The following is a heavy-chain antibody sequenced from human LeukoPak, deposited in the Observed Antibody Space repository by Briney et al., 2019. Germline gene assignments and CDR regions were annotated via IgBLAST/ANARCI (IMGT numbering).Heavy chain of an antibody. J-gene: IGHJ5*02. CDR3: ARGREFGYWFDP. D-gene: IGHD3-10*01. CDR2: INAGNGNK. CDR1: GYSFTTYA. Sequence: ASVKVSCKASGYSFTTYAMNWVRQAPGQRLEWMGWINAGNGNKKYSQEFQGRVTITRDTSASTACMELSSLRSEDMAVYYCARGREFGYWFDPWGQGTLVTVSS. V-gene: IGHV1-3*03.